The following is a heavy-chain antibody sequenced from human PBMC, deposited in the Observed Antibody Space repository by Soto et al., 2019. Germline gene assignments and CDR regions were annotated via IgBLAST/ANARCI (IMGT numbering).Heavy chain of an antibody. Sequence: QVQLVQSGAEVKKPGSSVKVSCKVSGGTFSNYAIDWVRLAPGHGLEWMGGIVPIFGTTYYTQTIQGRATIIADDSTTTAYLEMSSLRSEDTAIYYCARVEAVAGLYNYPGLDVWGQGTAVTVSS. CDR2: IVPIFGTT. CDR3: ARVEAVAGLYNYPGLDV. V-gene: IGHV1-69*12. J-gene: IGHJ6*02. D-gene: IGHD6-19*01. CDR1: GGTFSNYA.